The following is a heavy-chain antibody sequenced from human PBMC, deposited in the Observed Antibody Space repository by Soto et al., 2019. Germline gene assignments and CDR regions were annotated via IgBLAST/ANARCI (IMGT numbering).Heavy chain of an antibody. CDR1: GGSISSGGYS. CDR2: IYHSGST. Sequence: SETLSLTCAVSGGSISSGGYSWSWIRQPPGKGLEWIGYIYHSGSTYYNPSLKSRVTISVDRSKNQFSLKLSSVTAADPAVYYCARGDWRCTNGVCFRNLFDLWGQGTLVTGSS. D-gene: IGHD2-8*01. CDR3: ARGDWRCTNGVCFRNLFDL. V-gene: IGHV4-30-2*01. J-gene: IGHJ5*02.